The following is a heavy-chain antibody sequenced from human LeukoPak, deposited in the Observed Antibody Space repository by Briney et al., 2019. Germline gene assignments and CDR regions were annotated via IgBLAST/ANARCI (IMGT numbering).Heavy chain of an antibody. D-gene: IGHD4-23*01. Sequence: SETLSLTCTVSGGSISSSSYYWGWIRQPPGKGLEWIGSIYYSGSTYYNPSLKSRVTISVDTSKNQFSLKLSSVTAADTAVYYCARDSPTVDWGQGTLVTVSS. CDR1: GGSISSSSYY. CDR3: ARDSPTVD. CDR2: IYYSGST. V-gene: IGHV4-39*07. J-gene: IGHJ4*02.